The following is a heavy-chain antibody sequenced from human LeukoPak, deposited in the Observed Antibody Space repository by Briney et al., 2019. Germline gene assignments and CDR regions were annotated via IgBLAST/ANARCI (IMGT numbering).Heavy chain of an antibody. CDR1: GASFSDTTYY. D-gene: IGHD3-22*01. J-gene: IGHJ3*02. CDR2: IYFSET. Sequence: PSETLSLTCTVSGASFSDTTYYWAWIRQPPGKGLEWIGSIYFSETKYNPSLKSRITISGDTSKNQFSLKLSSVTAADTAVYCASPSKLVISRGGFDIWGQGTMVTVSA. V-gene: IGHV4-39*01. CDR3: ASPSKLVISRGGFDI.